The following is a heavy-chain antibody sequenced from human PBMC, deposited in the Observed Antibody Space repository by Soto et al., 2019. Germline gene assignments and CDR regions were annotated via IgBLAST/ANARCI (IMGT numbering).Heavy chain of an antibody. J-gene: IGHJ6*02. D-gene: IGHD3-16*01. Sequence: QVQLVQSGDEVKKPGASVKVSCKSSGYIFVNYGIAWVRQAPGQGLEWMGWISPYTGNTHSATNIQGRPTMTTDTSTSTAYMDLGSLTSDDTAVYYCVMVDNYVTPTPQDVWGQGTTVTVS. V-gene: IGHV1-18*01. CDR2: ISPYTGNT. CDR3: VMVDNYVTPTPQDV. CDR1: GYIFVNYG.